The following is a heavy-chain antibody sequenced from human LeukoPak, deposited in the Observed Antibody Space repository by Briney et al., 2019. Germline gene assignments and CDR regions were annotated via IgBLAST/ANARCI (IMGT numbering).Heavy chain of an antibody. J-gene: IGHJ4*02. CDR2: INSDGSST. D-gene: IGHD5-12*01. CDR1: GFTFSSYW. Sequence: AGGSLRLSCAASGFTFSSYWMHWVRQAPGKGLVWVSRINSDGSSTSYADSVKGRFTISRDNAKNTLYLQMNSLRAEDTAVYYCARGERGYSGEFDYWGQGTLVTVSS. V-gene: IGHV3-74*01. CDR3: ARGERGYSGEFDY.